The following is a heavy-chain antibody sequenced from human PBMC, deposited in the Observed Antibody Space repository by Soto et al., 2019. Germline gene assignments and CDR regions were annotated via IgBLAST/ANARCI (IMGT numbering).Heavy chain of an antibody. V-gene: IGHV4-30-4*08. D-gene: IGHD2-21*02. CDR2: IHHSGSI. CDR3: AREDDGGDSLDV. J-gene: IGHJ6*02. CDR1: GGNISSVYYH. Sequence: PSETLSLTCTVSGGNISSVYYHWTWIRQSPGKGLEWIGYIHHSGSILYNPSLKSRVTISVDTSKNQFSLHLTSVTAADTAVYFCAREDDGGDSLDVWGQGTTVTVSS.